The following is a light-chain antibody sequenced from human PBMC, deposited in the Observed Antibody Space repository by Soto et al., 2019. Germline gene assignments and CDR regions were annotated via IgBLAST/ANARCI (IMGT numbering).Light chain of an antibody. Sequence: EIVLTQSPATLSLSPGERATLSCRASQSVSSYLAWYHQKPGQAPRLLIYDASNRATGIPARFSGSGSGTDFTLTISSREHEDFSVYYCQQRSNWPQLTFGGGTKVEIK. CDR3: QQRSNWPQLT. CDR2: DAS. V-gene: IGKV3-11*01. CDR1: QSVSSY. J-gene: IGKJ4*01.